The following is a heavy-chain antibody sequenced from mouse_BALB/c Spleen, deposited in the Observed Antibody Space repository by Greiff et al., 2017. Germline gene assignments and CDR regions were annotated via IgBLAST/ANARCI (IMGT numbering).Heavy chain of an antibody. Sequence: EVQLVESGGGLVQPGGSRKLSCAASGFTFSSFGMHWVRQAPEKGLEWVAYISSGSSTIYYADTVKGRFTISRDNPKNTLFLQMTSLRSEDTAMYYCARSLNYDYASWFAYWGQGTLVTVSA. J-gene: IGHJ3*01. V-gene: IGHV5-17*02. CDR3: ARSLNYDYASWFAY. CDR1: GFTFSSFG. D-gene: IGHD2-4*01. CDR2: ISSGSSTI.